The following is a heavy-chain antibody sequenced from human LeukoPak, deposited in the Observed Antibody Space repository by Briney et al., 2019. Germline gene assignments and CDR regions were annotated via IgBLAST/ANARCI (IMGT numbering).Heavy chain of an antibody. Sequence: PGGSLRLSCAASGITFSSYALSWVRQAPGKGLEWVSAISGSGGSTYYADSVKGRFTISGDNSKNTLYLQMNSLRAEDTAVYYCAKGQTDYTLWGQGTMVTVSS. V-gene: IGHV3-23*01. CDR3: AKGQTDYTL. CDR2: ISGSGGST. J-gene: IGHJ3*01. CDR1: GITFSSYA. D-gene: IGHD4-11*01.